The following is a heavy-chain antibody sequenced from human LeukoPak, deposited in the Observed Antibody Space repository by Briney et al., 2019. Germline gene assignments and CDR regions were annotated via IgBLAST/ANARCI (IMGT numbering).Heavy chain of an antibody. Sequence: SVKVSCKASGGTFSSYAISWVRQAPGQGLEWMGGIIPIFGTANYAQKFQGRVTMTSDSSISTAYMELSSLRSEDTAIYYCVRTPPNWGFDYWGQGTLVTVSS. D-gene: IGHD7-27*01. V-gene: IGHV1-69*05. CDR3: VRTPPNWGFDY. CDR1: GGTFSSYA. J-gene: IGHJ4*02. CDR2: IIPIFGTA.